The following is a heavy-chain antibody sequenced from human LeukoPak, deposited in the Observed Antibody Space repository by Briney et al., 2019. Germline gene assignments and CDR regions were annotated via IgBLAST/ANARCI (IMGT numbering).Heavy chain of an antibody. V-gene: IGHV1-69*13. CDR1: GGTFSSYA. CDR2: IIPIFGTA. J-gene: IGHJ1*01. Sequence: ASVKVSCKSSGGTFSSYAISWVRQAPGQGLEWMGGIIPIFGTANYAQKFQGRVTITADESTSTAYMELSSLRSEDTAVYYCARDQNPGYSSSPDYFQHWGQGTLVTVSS. CDR3: ARDQNPGYSSSPDYFQH. D-gene: IGHD6-13*01.